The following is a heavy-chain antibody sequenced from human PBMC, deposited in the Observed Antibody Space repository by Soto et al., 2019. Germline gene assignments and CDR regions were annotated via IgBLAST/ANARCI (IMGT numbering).Heavy chain of an antibody. CDR3: AKAPEWFGEPRFDY. J-gene: IGHJ4*02. D-gene: IGHD3-10*01. CDR2: ISGSGGST. CDR1: GFTFSSYA. V-gene: IGHV3-23*01. Sequence: TEGSLRLSCAASGFTFSSYAMSWVRQAPGKGLEWVSAISGSGGSTYYADSVKGRFTISRDNSKNTLYLQMNSLRAEDTAVYYCAKAPEWFGEPRFDYWGQETMVTVSS.